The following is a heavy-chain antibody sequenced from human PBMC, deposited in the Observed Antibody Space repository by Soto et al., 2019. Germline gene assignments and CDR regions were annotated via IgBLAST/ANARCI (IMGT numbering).Heavy chain of an antibody. CDR1: GGSISSSSYY. Sequence: QLQLQESGPGLVKPSETLSLTCTVSGGSISSSSYYWGWIRQPPGKGLEWIGSSYYGGSTYYNPSLKSRVTISVDTSKNQFSLKLSSVTAADTAVYYCARPQEYCSSTSCSNWFDPWGQGTLVTVSS. CDR2: SYYGGST. J-gene: IGHJ5*02. CDR3: ARPQEYCSSTSCSNWFDP. V-gene: IGHV4-39*01. D-gene: IGHD2-2*01.